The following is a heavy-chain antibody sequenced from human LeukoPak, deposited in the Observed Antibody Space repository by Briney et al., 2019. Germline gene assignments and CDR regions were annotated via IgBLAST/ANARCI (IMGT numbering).Heavy chain of an antibody. CDR1: GYTFTNYG. J-gene: IGHJ4*02. D-gene: IGHD3-22*01. CDR2: INPNSGGT. V-gene: IGHV1-2*02. CDR3: ARDPTYYYDSSVSDY. Sequence: ASVKVSCKASGYTFTNYGITWVRQAPGQGLEWMGWINPNSGGTNYAQKFQGRVTMTRDTSISTAYMELSRLRSDDTAVYYCARDPTYYYDSSVSDYWGQGTLVTVSS.